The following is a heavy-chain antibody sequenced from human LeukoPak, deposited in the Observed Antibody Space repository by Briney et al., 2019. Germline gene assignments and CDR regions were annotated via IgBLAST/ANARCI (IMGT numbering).Heavy chain of an antibody. CDR1: GDSVSSNSAA. D-gene: IGHD6-13*01. V-gene: IGHV6-1*01. CDR3: AREAAAGFFDY. CDR2: THYRSKWYI. Sequence: SQTLSLTCAISGDSVSSNSAAWNWFRQPPSRGLEWLGRTHYRSKWYIEYAVSVKSRIIINPDTSKNQFSLQLNSVTPEDTAVYYCAREAAAGFFDYWGQGTLVTVSS. J-gene: IGHJ4*02.